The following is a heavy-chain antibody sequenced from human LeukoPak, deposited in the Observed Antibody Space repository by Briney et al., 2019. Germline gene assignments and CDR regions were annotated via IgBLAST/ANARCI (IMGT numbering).Heavy chain of an antibody. CDR1: GFTFSSYA. D-gene: IGHD4-17*01. J-gene: IGHJ3*02. Sequence: GGSLRLSCAASGFTFSSYAMSWVRQAPGKGLEWVPVISGSGGSTYYADSVKGRFTISRDNSKNTLYLQMSSLRAEDTAVYYCAKNVATTLSAFDIWGQGTMVTVSS. CDR2: ISGSGGST. CDR3: AKNVATTLSAFDI. V-gene: IGHV3-23*01.